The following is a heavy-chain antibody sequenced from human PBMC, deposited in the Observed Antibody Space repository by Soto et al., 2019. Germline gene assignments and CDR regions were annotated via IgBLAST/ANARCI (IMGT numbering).Heavy chain of an antibody. CDR3: ARDGPSYYDILTDLYYFDY. J-gene: IGHJ4*02. CDR2: ISAYNGNT. CDR1: GYTFTSYG. D-gene: IGHD3-9*01. Sequence: QVQLVQSGAEVKKPGASVKVSCKASGYTFTSYGISWVRQAPGQGLEWMGWISAYNGNTNYAQKLKGRVTMTTDTSTSTAYMELRSLRSDDTAVYYCARDGPSYYDILTDLYYFDYWGQGTLVTVSS. V-gene: IGHV1-18*01.